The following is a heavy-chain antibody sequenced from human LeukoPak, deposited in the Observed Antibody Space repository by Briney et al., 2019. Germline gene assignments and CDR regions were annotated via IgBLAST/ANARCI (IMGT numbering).Heavy chain of an antibody. J-gene: IGHJ4*02. V-gene: IGHV3-23*01. Sequence: GGSLRLSCAASGFTFSSFAMHWVRQAPGKGLEWVSAISGSGGSTYYADSVKGRFTISRDNSKNTLYLQMNSLRAEDTAVYYCAKDREGGFDYWGQGTLVTVSS. D-gene: IGHD1-26*01. CDR3: AKDREGGFDY. CDR1: GFTFSSFA. CDR2: ISGSGGST.